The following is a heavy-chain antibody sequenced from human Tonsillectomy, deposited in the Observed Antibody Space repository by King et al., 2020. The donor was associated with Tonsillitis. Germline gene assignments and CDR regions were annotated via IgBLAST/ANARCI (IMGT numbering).Heavy chain of an antibody. D-gene: IGHD2-2*01. CDR3: ATDPYASFDY. Sequence: VQLVESGGGLVQPGGSLRLSCAASGFTFSRYWMTWVRQAPGKGLEWVANIRQDGSEKYYVDSVKGRFTVSRDNAKNSLFLQMDSLRAEDTAVYYCATDPYASFDYWGQGTLVTVSS. CDR1: GFTFSRYW. J-gene: IGHJ4*02. V-gene: IGHV3-7*03. CDR2: IRQDGSEK.